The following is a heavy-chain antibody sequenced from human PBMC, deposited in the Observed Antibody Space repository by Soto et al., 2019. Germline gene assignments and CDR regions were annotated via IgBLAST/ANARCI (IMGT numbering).Heavy chain of an antibody. D-gene: IGHD3-16*01. CDR1: GGSISSGGYS. Sequence: TLSLTCAVSGGSISSGGYSWSWIRQPPGKGLEWIGYIYHSASTYYNPSLKSQVTISADTSKNQFSLKLSSVTAAVPAVYYCSRVRRDRASLDPWCQAPL. V-gene: IGHV4-30-2*05. CDR2: IYHSAST. J-gene: IGHJ5*02. CDR3: SRVRRDRASLDP.